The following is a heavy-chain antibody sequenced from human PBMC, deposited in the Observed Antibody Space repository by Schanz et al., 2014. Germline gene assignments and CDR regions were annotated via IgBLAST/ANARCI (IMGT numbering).Heavy chain of an antibody. J-gene: IGHJ4*02. CDR2: IWYDGSNK. CDR1: GFTFSSYG. CDR3: AKEKEEVAADGSFFDY. Sequence: VQLVESGGGLVKPGGSLRLSCAASGFTFSSYGMHWVRQAPGKGLEWVAIIWYDGSNKYYADSVKGRFTISRDNSKNTVNLQMNSLRAEDTAVYYCAKEKEEVAADGSFFDYWGQGTLVTVSS. V-gene: IGHV3-30*02. D-gene: IGHD6-13*01.